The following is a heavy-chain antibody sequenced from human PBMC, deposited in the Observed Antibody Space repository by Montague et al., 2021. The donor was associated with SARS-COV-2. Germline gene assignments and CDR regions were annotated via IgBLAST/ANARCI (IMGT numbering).Heavy chain of an antibody. J-gene: IGHJ3*02. D-gene: IGHD2-15*01. CDR2: IYYSGST. CDR3: ARRGLGYCSGGSCPNAFDI. V-gene: IGHV4-59*01. Sequence: SETLPLTCTVSGGSISSYYWSWIRQPPGKGLEWIGYIYYSGSTNXNPSLKSRVTISVDTSKNQFSLKLSSVTAADTAVYYCARRGLGYCSGGSCPNAFDIWGQGTMVTVSS. CDR1: GGSISSYY.